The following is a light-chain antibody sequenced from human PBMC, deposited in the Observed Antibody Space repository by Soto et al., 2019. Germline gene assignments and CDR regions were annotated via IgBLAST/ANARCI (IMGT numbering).Light chain of an antibody. J-gene: IGLJ7*01. CDR2: DVS. CDR1: SSDVGGYNY. CDR3: CSYAGSYAV. V-gene: IGLV2-11*01. Sequence: QSVLTQPRSVSGSPGQSVTISCTGTSSDVGGYNYVSWYQQHPGKAPKLIIYDVSKRPSGVPDRFSGSKSGNTASLTISGLQAEDEADYCCCSYAGSYAVFGGGTKLTVL.